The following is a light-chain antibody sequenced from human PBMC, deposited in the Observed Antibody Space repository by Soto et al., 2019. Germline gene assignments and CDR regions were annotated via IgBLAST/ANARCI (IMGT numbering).Light chain of an antibody. J-gene: IGLJ1*01. CDR3: GSYTSSSTYD. V-gene: IGLV2-14*01. CDR2: EVN. CDR1: SSDVGDYNY. Sequence: QSVLTQPASVSGSPGQSITISCTGASSDVGDYNYVSWYQHHPGKAPKLLIYEVNNRPSGVSDRFSGSKSGNVASLTISWLQAEDEADYYCGSYTSSSTYDFGTGTKVTVL.